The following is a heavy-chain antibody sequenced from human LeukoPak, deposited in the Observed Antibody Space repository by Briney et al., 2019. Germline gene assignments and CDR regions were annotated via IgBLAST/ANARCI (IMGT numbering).Heavy chain of an antibody. Sequence: ASVKVSCKASGYTITGYYMHWVRQATGQGLEWMGWMNPSSGDTGYAQKFQGRVTITRDTSISTAYMELRSLRSEDTAVYYCAREVGPSWFDPWGQGTLVTVSS. V-gene: IGHV1-8*03. CDR1: GYTITGYY. CDR2: MNPSSGDT. CDR3: AREVGPSWFDP. J-gene: IGHJ5*02. D-gene: IGHD1-26*01.